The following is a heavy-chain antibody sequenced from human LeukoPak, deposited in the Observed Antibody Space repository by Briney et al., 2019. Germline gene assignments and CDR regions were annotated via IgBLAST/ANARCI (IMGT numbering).Heavy chain of an antibody. V-gene: IGHV3-53*01. CDR3: AREGEDYYDSSGYYFDY. J-gene: IGHJ4*02. Sequence: GGSLRLSCAASGFTVSSNYMSWVRQAPGKGLEWVSVIYSGGSTYYADSVKGRFTIFRDNSKNTLYLQMNSLRAEDTAVYYCAREGEDYYDSSGYYFDYWGQGTLVTVSS. CDR2: IYSGGST. D-gene: IGHD3-22*01. CDR1: GFTVSSNY.